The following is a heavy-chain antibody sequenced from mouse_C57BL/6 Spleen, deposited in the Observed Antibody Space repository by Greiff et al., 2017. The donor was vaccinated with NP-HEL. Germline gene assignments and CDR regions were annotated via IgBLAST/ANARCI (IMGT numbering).Heavy chain of an antibody. Sequence: QVQLQQSGAELVRPGTSVKVSCKASGYAFTNYLIEWVKQRPGQGLEWIGVINPGSGGTNYNEKFKGKATLTADKSSSTAYMQRSSLTSEDSAVYFCARNLLNYAIDYWGEGTSVTVSS. J-gene: IGHJ4*01. CDR2: INPGSGGT. CDR1: GYAFTNYL. V-gene: IGHV1-54*01. D-gene: IGHD1-1*01. CDR3: ARNLLNYAIDY.